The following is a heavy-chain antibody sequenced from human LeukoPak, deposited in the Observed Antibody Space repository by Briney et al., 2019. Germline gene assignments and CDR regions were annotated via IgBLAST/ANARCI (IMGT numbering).Heavy chain of an antibody. J-gene: IGHJ4*02. CDR1: GFTFSRHW. CDR2: ISGSGGGT. D-gene: IGHD2-2*01. V-gene: IGHV3-23*01. CDR3: AKDACSSTSCYANYFDY. Sequence: PGGSLRLSCADSGFTFSRHWMDWVRQAPGKGLEWVSGISGSGGGTDYADSVTGRFTISRDNSKNTLFLQMNSLRAEDTGVYYCAKDACSSTSCYANYFDYWAQGTLVTVSS.